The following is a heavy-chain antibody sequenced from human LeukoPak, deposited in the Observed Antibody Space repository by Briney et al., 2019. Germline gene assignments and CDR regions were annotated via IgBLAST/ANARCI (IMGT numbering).Heavy chain of an antibody. V-gene: IGHV3-21*01. CDR1: GFTFSSYS. Sequence: GGSLRLSCAASGFTFSSYSMNWVRQAPGKGLEWVSSISSSSSYIYYADSVKGRFTISRDNAKNSLYLQMNSLRAEDTAVYYCARGALSITMIVGYWGQGTLVTFSS. J-gene: IGHJ4*02. CDR3: ARGALSITMIVGY. CDR2: ISSSSSYI. D-gene: IGHD3-22*01.